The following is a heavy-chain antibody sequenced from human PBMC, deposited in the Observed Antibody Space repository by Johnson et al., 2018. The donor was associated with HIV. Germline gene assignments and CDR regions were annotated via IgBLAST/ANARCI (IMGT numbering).Heavy chain of an antibody. CDR1: AFSFSGYA. D-gene: IGHD4-23*01. CDR2: VSYDASNK. J-gene: IGHJ3*02. Sequence: QVQLVESGGDLVQPGGSLRLSCTSAFSFSGYAMHWVRQAPGKGLEWVAVVSYDASNKYYADSVKGRFTISRDNSKNTVFLQMDSLRGEDTADYYCARDPGNGGRPFDAFDIWGQGTMVTVSS. CDR3: ARDPGNGGRPFDAFDI. V-gene: IGHV3-30*04.